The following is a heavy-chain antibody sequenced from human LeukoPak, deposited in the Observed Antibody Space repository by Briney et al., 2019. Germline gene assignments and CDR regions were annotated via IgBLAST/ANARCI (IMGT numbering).Heavy chain of an antibody. CDR2: IYHSGST. D-gene: IGHD6-19*01. CDR3: ARDVFSVAGSPHFDY. Sequence: SETLSLTCTVSGYSISSGYYWGWIRQPPGKGLGWIGSIYHSGSTYYNPSLKSRVTISVDTSKNQFSLKLSSVTAADTAVYYCARDVFSVAGSPHFDYWGQGTLVTVSS. CDR1: GYSISSGYY. J-gene: IGHJ4*02. V-gene: IGHV4-38-2*02.